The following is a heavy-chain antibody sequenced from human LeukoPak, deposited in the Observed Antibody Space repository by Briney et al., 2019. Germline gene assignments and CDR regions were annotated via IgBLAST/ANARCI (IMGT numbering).Heavy chain of an antibody. V-gene: IGHV3-30*18. J-gene: IGHJ4*02. CDR3: AKDLHVRGVMTPDY. Sequence: PGRSLRLSCAASGFTFSSYGMHWVRQAPGKGLDWVAVISYDEYNKYYADSVEGRFTISRDNSNNTLYLQMNSLRHEDTAVYYCAKDLHVRGVMTPDYWGQGTLVTVSS. CDR2: ISYDEYNK. D-gene: IGHD3-10*01. CDR1: GFTFSSYG.